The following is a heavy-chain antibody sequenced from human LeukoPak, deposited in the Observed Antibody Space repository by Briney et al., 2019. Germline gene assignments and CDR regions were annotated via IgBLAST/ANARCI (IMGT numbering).Heavy chain of an antibody. J-gene: IGHJ4*02. Sequence: GGSLRLSCAASGFTFSSYGMHWVRQAPGKGLEWVAVISYDGSNKYYADSVKGRFTISRDNSKNTLYLQMNSLRAEDTAVYYCAKQYDFWSGPDYWGQGTLVTVSS. CDR3: AKQYDFWSGPDY. CDR1: GFTFSSYG. V-gene: IGHV3-30*18. D-gene: IGHD3-3*01. CDR2: ISYDGSNK.